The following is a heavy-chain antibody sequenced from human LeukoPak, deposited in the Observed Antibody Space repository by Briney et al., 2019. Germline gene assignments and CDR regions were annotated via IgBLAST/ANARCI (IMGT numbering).Heavy chain of an antibody. CDR2: INHSGST. CDR3: ARGGGPTGYYFDN. J-gene: IGHJ4*02. V-gene: IGHV4-34*01. Sequence: TSETLSLTCAVYGGSFSGYYWSWIRQPPGKGLEWIGEINHSGSTNYNPSLKSRVTISVDTSKNQFSLKLSSVTAADTAVYYCARGGGPTGYYFDNWGQGTLVTISS. D-gene: IGHD3-16*01. CDR1: GGSFSGYY.